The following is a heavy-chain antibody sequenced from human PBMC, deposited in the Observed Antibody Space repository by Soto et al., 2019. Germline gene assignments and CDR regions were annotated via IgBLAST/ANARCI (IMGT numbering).Heavy chain of an antibody. CDR3: GGPGDYYYYYGMDV. J-gene: IGHJ6*02. CDR1: GGTFSSYA. CDR2: IIPIFGTA. V-gene: IGHV1-69*12. Sequence: QVQLVQSGAEVKKPGSSVKVSCKASGGTFSSYAISWVRQAPGQGLEWMGGIIPIFGTANYAQKFQGRVTITADESTSAAYMELSSLRSEDTAGYYCGGPGDYYYYYGMDVWGQGTTVTVSS.